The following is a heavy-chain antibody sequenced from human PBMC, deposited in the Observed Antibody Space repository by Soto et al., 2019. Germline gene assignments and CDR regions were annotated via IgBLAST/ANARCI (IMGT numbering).Heavy chain of an antibody. CDR2: ISGSGWQT. CDR3: AKGRYFDASGGCANF. CDR1: GFTFNSYA. D-gene: IGHD3-9*01. V-gene: IGHV3-23*01. Sequence: EVRLMESGGGFLQPGGSQRLSCVASGFTFNSYAMSWVRQTPEKGLEWVSAISGSGWQTYYAESVQGRFTSSRDNSKTTVSLHMNSLRAEDSGIYYCAKGRYFDASGGCANFWGRGTLVTVSS. J-gene: IGHJ2*01.